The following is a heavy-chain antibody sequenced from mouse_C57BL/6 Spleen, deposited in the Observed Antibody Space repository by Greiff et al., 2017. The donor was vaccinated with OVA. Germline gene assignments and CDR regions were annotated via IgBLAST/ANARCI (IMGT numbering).Heavy chain of an antibody. D-gene: IGHD1-1*02. CDR3: TSGGLGRQYYFDY. Sequence: QVQLQQSGAELVRPGASVTLSCKASGYTFTDYEMHWVKQTPVHGLEWIGAIDPETGGTAYNQKFKGKAILTADKSSSTAYMELRSLTSEDSAVDYYTSGGLGRQYYFDYWGQGTTLTVSS. V-gene: IGHV1-15*01. CDR2: IDPETGGT. J-gene: IGHJ2*01. CDR1: GYTFTDYE.